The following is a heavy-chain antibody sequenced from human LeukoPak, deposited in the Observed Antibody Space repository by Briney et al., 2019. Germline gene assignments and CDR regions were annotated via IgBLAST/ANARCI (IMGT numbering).Heavy chain of an antibody. CDR3: ASSRGATVV. J-gene: IGHJ3*01. V-gene: IGHV3-30*02. CDR1: RFTFSSSG. CDR2: IRYDGENQ. D-gene: IGHD1-26*01. Sequence: GGSLRLSCAASRFTFSSSGMHWVRQAPGKGLEWVAFIRYDGENQYYADSLKGRFTISRDNAKNTLYLQMNSLRAEDTAVYYCASSRGATVVWGQGTMVTVSS.